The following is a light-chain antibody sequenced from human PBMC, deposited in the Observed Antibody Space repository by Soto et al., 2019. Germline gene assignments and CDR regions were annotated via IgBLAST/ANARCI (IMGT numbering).Light chain of an antibody. CDR2: DAS. V-gene: IGKV1-33*01. Sequence: DTQMTQSPHSLSASVGDRVTIACQANEDIANHLNWYRQRPGKAPDLLIYDASNLEPGVPSRFSGAGSGTDFTFTISGLLPEDFATYYCQQFHSLPYTFGQGTRLEIK. J-gene: IGKJ5*01. CDR1: EDIANH. CDR3: QQFHSLPYT.